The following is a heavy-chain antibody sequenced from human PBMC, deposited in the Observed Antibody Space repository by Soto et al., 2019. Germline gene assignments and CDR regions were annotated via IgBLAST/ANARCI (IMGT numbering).Heavy chain of an antibody. Sequence: SETLSLTCTVSGGSISSSNSYWGWIRQPPGKGLEWIGYIYYSGNTYYNPSLKSRVTISVDTSKNQFSLKLSSVTAADTAVYYCARCTNGATNWFDPWGQGTLVTVSS. V-gene: IGHV4-31*03. CDR3: ARCTNGATNWFDP. CDR1: GGSISSSNSY. CDR2: IYYSGNT. D-gene: IGHD2-8*01. J-gene: IGHJ5*02.